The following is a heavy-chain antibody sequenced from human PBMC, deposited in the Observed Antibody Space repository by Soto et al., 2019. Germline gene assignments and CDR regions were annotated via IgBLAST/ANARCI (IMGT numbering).Heavy chain of an antibody. CDR1: GGSISSYY. J-gene: IGHJ3*02. V-gene: IGHV4-59*08. CDR2: IYNTGST. CDR3: ARLYGLDAFDI. D-gene: IGHD3-16*02. Sequence: SETLSLTCTVSGGSISSYYWSWIRQPPGKGLEWIGYIYNTGSTIYNPSLKSRVTISVDTSKNQFSLKLSSVTAADTAVYYCARLYGLDAFDIWGQGTMVTVSS.